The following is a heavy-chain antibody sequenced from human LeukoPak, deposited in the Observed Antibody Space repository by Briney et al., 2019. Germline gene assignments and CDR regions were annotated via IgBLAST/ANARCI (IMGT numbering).Heavy chain of an antibody. CDR1: GGSISSCSFC. J-gene: IGHJ5*02. CDR2: MCYSGST. V-gene: IGHV4-39*01. D-gene: IGHD1-1*01. Sequence: SETLSLTCTVSGGSISSCSFCWGWMRQPPGKGLEWIGSMCYSGSTFYNPSLRSRVPLSVDTSKNQFSLKLRSVTAADTAVYYCARTDKYMPEGWFDPWGRGTLVSVSS. CDR3: ARTDKYMPEGWFDP.